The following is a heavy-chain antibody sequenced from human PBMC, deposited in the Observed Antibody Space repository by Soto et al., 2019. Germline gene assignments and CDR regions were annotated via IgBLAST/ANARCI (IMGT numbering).Heavy chain of an antibody. J-gene: IGHJ6*02. Sequence: QVQLMQSGTDIKKPGSSVKVSCKTSGDNFKKNVFTWVRQAPGQGLEWMGGTIPALGKTHYIEKFQGRVTITVDDATRTVYMEVLDLTSEYTAMYYCARGPFRPSAMDVWCHETTVTVSS. CDR2: TIPALGKT. CDR1: GDNFKKNV. V-gene: IGHV1-69*01. CDR3: ARGPFRPSAMDV. D-gene: IGHD3-10*01.